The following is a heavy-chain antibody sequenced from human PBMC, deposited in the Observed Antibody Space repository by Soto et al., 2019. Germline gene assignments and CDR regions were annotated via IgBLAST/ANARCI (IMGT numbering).Heavy chain of an antibody. CDR3: ARAGGLGAVAADY. Sequence: QLQLQESGSGLVKPSQTLSLTCAVSGGSISSGGYSWSWIRQPPGKGLEWIGYIYHSGSTYYNPSLKSRVTQSVDRSKNQFSLKLSSVTAADTAVYYCARAGGLGAVAADYWGQGTLVTVSS. J-gene: IGHJ4*02. D-gene: IGHD6-19*01. CDR2: IYHSGST. CDR1: GGSISSGGYS. V-gene: IGHV4-30-2*01.